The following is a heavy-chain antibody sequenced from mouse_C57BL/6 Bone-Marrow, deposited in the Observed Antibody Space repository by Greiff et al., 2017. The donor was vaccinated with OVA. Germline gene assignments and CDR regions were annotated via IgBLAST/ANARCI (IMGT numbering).Heavy chain of an antibody. D-gene: IGHD2-2*01. Sequence: EVQLQQSGPELVKPGASVKISCKASGYTFTDYYMNWVKQSHGKSLEWIGDINPNNGGTSYNQKFKGKATLTVDKSSSTAYMELRSLTSEDSAVYYCARDRLRRGYFDYWGQGTTLTVSS. V-gene: IGHV1-26*01. CDR3: ARDRLRRGYFDY. CDR2: INPNNGGT. J-gene: IGHJ2*01. CDR1: GYTFTDYY.